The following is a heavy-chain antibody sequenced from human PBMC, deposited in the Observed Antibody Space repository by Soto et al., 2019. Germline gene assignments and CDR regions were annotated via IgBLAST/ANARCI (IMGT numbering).Heavy chain of an antibody. J-gene: IGHJ6*02. V-gene: IGHV3-30*18. CDR2: ISYDGSNK. Sequence: GGSLRLSCAASGFTFSSYGMHWVRQAPGKGLEWVAVISYDGSNKYYADSVKGRFTISRDNSKNTLYLQMNSLRAVDTAVYYCAKVSLWFGELWNPTGMDVWGQGTTVTVSS. CDR1: GFTFSSYG. CDR3: AKVSLWFGELWNPTGMDV. D-gene: IGHD3-10*01.